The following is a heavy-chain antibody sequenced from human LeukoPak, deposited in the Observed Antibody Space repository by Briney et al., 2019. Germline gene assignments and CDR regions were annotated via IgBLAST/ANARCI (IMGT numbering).Heavy chain of an antibody. Sequence: GGSLRLSCAASGFVVSDNYMSWVRQAPGQGLEWVSLIYTSGITKYTDSVKGRFTISRDNGKNTLYLQMNTLSAEDTAVYYCVGYYVGKFDYWGQGTLVAVSS. CDR1: GFVVSDNY. D-gene: IGHD4-23*01. J-gene: IGHJ4*02. V-gene: IGHV3-66*02. CDR3: VGYYVGKFDY. CDR2: IYTSGIT.